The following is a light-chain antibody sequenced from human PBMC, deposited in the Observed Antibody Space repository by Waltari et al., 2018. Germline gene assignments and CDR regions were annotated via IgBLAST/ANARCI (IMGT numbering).Light chain of an antibody. CDR2: KDS. J-gene: IGLJ2*01. V-gene: IGLV3-25*03. Sequence: SYELTQPPSVSVSPGQTARITCSADASPNQYAYWYKQRPGQAPVLVIYKDSERPSGIPGRFSGSRSGTTVTLNISGVQAEDEADYYCQSTDTSGTYVLFGGGTKLTFL. CDR3: QSTDTSGTYVL. CDR1: ASPNQY.